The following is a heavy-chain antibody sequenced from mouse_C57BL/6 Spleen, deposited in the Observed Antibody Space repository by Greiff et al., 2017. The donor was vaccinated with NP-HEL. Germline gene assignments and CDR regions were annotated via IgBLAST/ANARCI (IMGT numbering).Heavy chain of an antibody. J-gene: IGHJ1*03. D-gene: IGHD4-1*01. CDR3: ARNWEIWYFDV. CDR2: IHPNSGST. CDR1: GYTFTSYW. Sequence: QVQLKESGAELVKPGASVKLSCKASGYTFTSYWMHWVKQRPGQGLEWIGMIHPNSGSTNYNEKFKSKATLTVDKSSSTAYMQLSSLTSEDSAVYYCARNWEIWYFDVWGTGTTVTVSS. V-gene: IGHV1-64*01.